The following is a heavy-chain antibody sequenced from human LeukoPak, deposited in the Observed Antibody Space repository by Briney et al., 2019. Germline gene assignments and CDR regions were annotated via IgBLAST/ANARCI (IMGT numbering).Heavy chain of an antibody. J-gene: IGHJ4*02. V-gene: IGHV4-59*01. CDR3: ARAGNNWSFDY. CDR2: IYYRGNT. Sequence: SETLSLTCTVSGGSISSYYWSWIRQPPGKGLGWIGYIYYRGNTNYNPSLKSRVTMAVDTSKNQFSLKVSSVTAADTAVYYCARAGNNWSFDYWGQGTLVTVSS. CDR1: GGSISSYY. D-gene: IGHD1-1*01.